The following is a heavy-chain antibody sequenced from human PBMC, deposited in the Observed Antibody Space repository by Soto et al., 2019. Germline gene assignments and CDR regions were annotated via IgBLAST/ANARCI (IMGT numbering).Heavy chain of an antibody. CDR3: VRTSLVVAVATREDF. CDR1: GFTFSNYW. V-gene: IGHV3-74*01. CDR2: IDSDGSRI. J-gene: IGHJ4*02. Sequence: EVQLVESGGGLVQPGESLRLSCAASGFTFSNYWKHWVRQAPGKGLVWVSRIDSDGSRITYADFVKGRFTISRDNAKNTVYLHMNSLTAEDTAVCYCVRTSLVVAVATREDFWGQGTLVTVSS. D-gene: IGHD2-15*01.